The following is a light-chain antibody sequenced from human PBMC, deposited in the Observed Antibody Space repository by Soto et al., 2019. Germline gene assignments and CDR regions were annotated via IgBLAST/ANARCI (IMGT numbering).Light chain of an antibody. CDR3: QQHGSSLALT. J-gene: IGKJ4*01. CDR2: GAS. CDR1: QSVNSR. Sequence: EIVLTQSPGTVSLSPWEGATVCCRSSQSVNSRLAWYQHKPGQAPRLLISGASSRATGIPDRFSGSGSATDFTLTISRLEPEDFAVYYCQQHGSSLALTFGGGTKVDIK. V-gene: IGKV3-20*01.